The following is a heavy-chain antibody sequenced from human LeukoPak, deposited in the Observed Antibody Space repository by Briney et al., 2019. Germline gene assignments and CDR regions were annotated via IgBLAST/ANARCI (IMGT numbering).Heavy chain of an antibody. CDR3: ARVHQRELRFLEWFRRPYYFDY. J-gene: IGHJ4*02. D-gene: IGHD3-3*01. Sequence: GASVKVSCKASGYTFTSYGISWVRQAPGQGLEWMGWISAYNGNTNYAQKLQGRVTMTTDTSTSTAYMELRSLRSDDTAVYYCARVHQRELRFLEWFRRPYYFDYWGQGTLVTVSS. CDR2: ISAYNGNT. V-gene: IGHV1-18*01. CDR1: GYTFTSYG.